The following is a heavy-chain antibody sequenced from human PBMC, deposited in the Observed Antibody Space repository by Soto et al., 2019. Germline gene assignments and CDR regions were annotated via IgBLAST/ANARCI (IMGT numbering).Heavy chain of an antibody. J-gene: IGHJ6*02. D-gene: IGHD2-2*02. CDR1: GFTFSSYA. Sequence: EVQLVESGGGLVKPGGSLRLSCAASGFTFSSYAMNWVRQAPGKGLEWVSAISGSGGSTYYADSVKGRFTISRDNSKNTLYLQMNSLRAEDTAVYYCAKAGYCSSTSCYKAYGMDVWGQGTTVTVSS. V-gene: IGHV3-23*04. CDR2: ISGSGGST. CDR3: AKAGYCSSTSCYKAYGMDV.